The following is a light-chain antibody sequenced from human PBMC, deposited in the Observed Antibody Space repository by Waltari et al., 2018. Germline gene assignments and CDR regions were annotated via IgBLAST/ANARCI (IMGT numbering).Light chain of an antibody. CDR2: STN. Sequence: QTVVTQEPSFSVSPGGTVTLTCGLRSGSVSTTYYPSWYQQTPGQAPRPLIYSTNTRSSGGPGRISGSSLGNKAALTITGAQADDESDYYCVLYMGGGILFGGGTKLTVL. J-gene: IGLJ3*02. V-gene: IGLV8-61*01. CDR3: VLYMGGGIL. CDR1: SGSVSTTYY.